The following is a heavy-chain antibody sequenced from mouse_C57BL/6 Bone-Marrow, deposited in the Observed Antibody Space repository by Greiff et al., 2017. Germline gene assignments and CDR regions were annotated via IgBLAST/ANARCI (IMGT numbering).Heavy chain of an antibody. CDR1: GYNINSTC. J-gene: IGHJ2*01. CDR2: IDPANGNP. Sequence: EVKLQQPVAELVRPGASVKLSCTASGYNINSTCMHWVKQRPGQGLEWIGRIDPANGNPKYAPKFKGKATLTADTSSNTAYLQLSSLTSADTAIDYCARSIWLLYFDDWGKGTTVTVSS. D-gene: IGHD1-2*01. V-gene: IGHV14-3*01. CDR3: ARSIWLLYFDD.